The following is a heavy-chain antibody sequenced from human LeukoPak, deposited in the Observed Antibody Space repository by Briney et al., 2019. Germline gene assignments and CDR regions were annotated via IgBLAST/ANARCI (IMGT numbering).Heavy chain of an antibody. CDR2: ISSSSSYI. CDR3: ARVRADLFDY. CDR1: GFTFSSYS. Sequence: PGGSLRLSCAASGFTFSSYSMNWVRQAPGKGLGWVSSISSSSSYIYYADSVKGRFTISRDNAKNSLYLQMNSLRAEDTAVYYCARVRADLFDYWGQGTLVTVSS. J-gene: IGHJ4*02. V-gene: IGHV3-21*01.